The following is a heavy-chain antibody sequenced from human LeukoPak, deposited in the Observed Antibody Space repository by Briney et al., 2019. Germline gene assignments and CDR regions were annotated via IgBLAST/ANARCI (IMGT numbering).Heavy chain of an antibody. J-gene: IGHJ4*02. CDR2: MNPNSGNT. CDR1: GYTFTSYD. CDR3: ARGRSNAGRPLDY. Sequence: ASVKVSCKASGYTFTSYDINWVRQATGQGLEWMGWMNPNSGNTGYAQKFQGRVTITRNTSISTAYMELSSLRSEETAVYYCARGRSNAGRPLDYWGQGTLVTVSS. V-gene: IGHV1-8*03.